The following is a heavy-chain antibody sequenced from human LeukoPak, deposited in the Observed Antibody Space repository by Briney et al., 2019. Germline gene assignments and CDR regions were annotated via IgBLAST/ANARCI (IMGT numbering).Heavy chain of an antibody. J-gene: IGHJ4*02. D-gene: IGHD3-22*01. CDR2: ISPYNGNT. Sequence: ASVKVSCKPSGYTFNTYGITWVRQAPGQGLEWMGWISPYNGNTNYAQKFQGRVTLTTDTSTSTAYMELRSLRSDDTAVYFCARDPSNTSGFRIYLDSWGQGTLVTVSS. V-gene: IGHV1-18*01. CDR1: GYTFNTYG. CDR3: ARDPSNTSGFRIYLDS.